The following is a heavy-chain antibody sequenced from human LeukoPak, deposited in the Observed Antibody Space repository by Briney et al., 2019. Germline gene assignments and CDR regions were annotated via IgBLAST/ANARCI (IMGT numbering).Heavy chain of an antibody. CDR1: GFTFSSYS. J-gene: IGHJ4*02. Sequence: GGSLRLSCAASGFTFSSYSMNWVRQAPGKGLEWVSSISSSSSYIYYADSVKGRFTISRDNSKNTLYLEMNSLRAEDTAVYYCAKDKGPIAAAGTGYFDYWGQGTLVTVSS. V-gene: IGHV3-21*04. CDR3: AKDKGPIAAAGTGYFDY. D-gene: IGHD6-13*01. CDR2: ISSSSSYI.